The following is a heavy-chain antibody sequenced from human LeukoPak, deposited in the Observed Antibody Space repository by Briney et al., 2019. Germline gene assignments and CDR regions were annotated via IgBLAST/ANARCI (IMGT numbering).Heavy chain of an antibody. V-gene: IGHV3-30*04. D-gene: IGHD4-11*01. Sequence: GGSLRLCCAASGFTFSSYAMYWVRQAPGRRLEWGAVISYDGSSQYSADSVKGRFTISRDNSKNTLYLQMNSLRDDDRAVYYCARDREAYSNPMKDGAFDLWGQGTMVTVSS. CDR3: ARDREAYSNPMKDGAFDL. CDR2: ISYDGSSQ. J-gene: IGHJ3*01. CDR1: GFTFSSYA.